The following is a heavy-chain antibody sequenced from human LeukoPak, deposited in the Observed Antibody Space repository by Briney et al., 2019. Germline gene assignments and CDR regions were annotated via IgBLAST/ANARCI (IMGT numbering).Heavy chain of an antibody. CDR1: GFSLSTSGVG. CDR2: IYWDDDK. Sequence: ASGPTLVNPTQTLTLTCTSSGFSLSTSGVGVGWIRQPPGKALEWLALIYWDDDKRYSPSLKTRLTISKDTSKNQVVLTMTNMDPVDTATYYCARIDYYDSSGYYDYWGQGTLVTVSS. CDR3: ARIDYYDSSGYYDY. D-gene: IGHD3-22*01. V-gene: IGHV2-5*02. J-gene: IGHJ4*02.